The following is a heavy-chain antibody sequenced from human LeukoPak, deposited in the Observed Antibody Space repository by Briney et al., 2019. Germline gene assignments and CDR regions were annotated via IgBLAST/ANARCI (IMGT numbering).Heavy chain of an antibody. V-gene: IGHV3-23*01. D-gene: IGHD5-12*01. CDR3: APGGVSCSGYYYFDY. CDR1: GFTFSSCA. Sequence: PGGSLRLSCAASGFTFSSCAITWVRQAPGKGLEWVSSISGSGGSTYYADSVKGRFTISRDNSKNTLYLQMNSLRAEDTAVYYCAPGGVSCSGYYYFDYWGQGTLATVSS. J-gene: IGHJ4*02. CDR2: ISGSGGST.